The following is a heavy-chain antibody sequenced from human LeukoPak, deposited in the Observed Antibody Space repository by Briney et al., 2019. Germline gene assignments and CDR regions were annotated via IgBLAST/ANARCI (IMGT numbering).Heavy chain of an antibody. Sequence: GGSLRLSCAASGFTFSSYEMNWVRQAPGKGLEWGSYISSSGSTIYYADSVKGRFTISRDNAKNSLYLQMKSLRTEDTAVYYCAKGYGWEASYYYYYMDVWGKGTTVTISS. V-gene: IGHV3-48*03. D-gene: IGHD1-26*01. CDR1: GFTFSSYE. CDR2: ISSSGSTI. CDR3: AKGYGWEASYYYYYMDV. J-gene: IGHJ6*03.